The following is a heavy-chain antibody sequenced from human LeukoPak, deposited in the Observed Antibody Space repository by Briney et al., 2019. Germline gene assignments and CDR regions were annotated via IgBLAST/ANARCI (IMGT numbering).Heavy chain of an antibody. D-gene: IGHD2-15*01. Sequence: GGSLRLSCAASGFTFSSYSMNWVRQAPGKGLEWVSSISTGSSYIYYADSVKGRLTISRDNAKNSLYLQMNSLRAEDTAVYYCAREGGYCSGGSCRYFDYWGQGTLVTVSS. V-gene: IGHV3-21*01. CDR1: GFTFSSYS. CDR2: ISTGSSYI. CDR3: AREGGYCSGGSCRYFDY. J-gene: IGHJ4*02.